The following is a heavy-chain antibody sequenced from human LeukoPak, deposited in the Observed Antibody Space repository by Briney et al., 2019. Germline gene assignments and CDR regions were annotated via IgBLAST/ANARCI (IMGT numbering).Heavy chain of an antibody. Sequence: SVKVSCKASGGTFSSYAISWVRQAPGQGLEWMGGIIPIFGTANYAQKFQGRVTITTDESTSTAYMELRSLRSDDTAVYYCARTSLWAPWAFDIWGQGTMVTVSS. V-gene: IGHV1-69*05. J-gene: IGHJ3*02. D-gene: IGHD3-16*01. CDR3: ARTSLWAPWAFDI. CDR2: IIPIFGTA. CDR1: GGTFSSYA.